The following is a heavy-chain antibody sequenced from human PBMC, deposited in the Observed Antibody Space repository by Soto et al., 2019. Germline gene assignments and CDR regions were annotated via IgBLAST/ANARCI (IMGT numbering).Heavy chain of an antibody. D-gene: IGHD2-21*02. Sequence: ASVKVSCKASGYTFTSYAMHWVRQAPGQRLEWMGWINAGNGNTKYSQKFQGRVTITRDTSASTAYMELSSLRSEDTAVYYCARSTGPLAYCGGDCYGAFDIWGQGTMVTVSS. CDR3: ARSTGPLAYCGGDCYGAFDI. CDR1: GYTFTSYA. V-gene: IGHV1-3*01. CDR2: INAGNGNT. J-gene: IGHJ3*02.